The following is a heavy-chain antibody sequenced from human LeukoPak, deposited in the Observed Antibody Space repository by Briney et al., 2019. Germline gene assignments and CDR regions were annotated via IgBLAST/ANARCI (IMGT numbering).Heavy chain of an antibody. Sequence: SETLSLTCTVSGGSISSSSYYWGWIRQPPGKGLEWIGSIYYSGSTYYNPSLKSRVTISVDTSKNQFSLKLSSVTAADTAVYYCARGLGAAAGGGGDYWGQGTLVTVSS. CDR2: IYYSGST. D-gene: IGHD6-13*01. CDR1: GGSISSSSYY. V-gene: IGHV4-39*07. CDR3: ARGLGAAAGGGGDY. J-gene: IGHJ4*02.